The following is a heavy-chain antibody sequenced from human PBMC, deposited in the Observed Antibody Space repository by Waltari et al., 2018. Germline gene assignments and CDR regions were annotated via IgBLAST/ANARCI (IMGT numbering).Heavy chain of an antibody. Sequence: QVQLVQSGAEVKKPGASVKVSCKASGYTFTGYYMHWVRQAPGQGLEWMGWINPNSGGTNYAQKFQGRVTMTRDTSISTAYMELSRLRSDDTAVYYCARDLIYDFWSGYSPYYFDYWGQGTLVTVSS. V-gene: IGHV1-2*02. CDR1: GYTFTGYY. J-gene: IGHJ4*02. CDR2: INPNSGGT. D-gene: IGHD3-3*01. CDR3: ARDLIYDFWSGYSPYYFDY.